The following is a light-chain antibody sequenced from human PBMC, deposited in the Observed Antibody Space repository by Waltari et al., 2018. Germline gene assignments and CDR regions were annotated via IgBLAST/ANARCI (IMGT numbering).Light chain of an antibody. CDR1: QTVSNN. J-gene: IGKJ2*01. Sequence: EIVMTQSPATLSVSPGDRATLSCRASQTVSNNLAWYQQKPGQAPRLLIYVASTRANGIPARFSGSGSGTEFTLTISSMQSEDFAIYYCQQYNNWPYTFGQGTMMEIK. V-gene: IGKV3-15*01. CDR2: VAS. CDR3: QQYNNWPYT.